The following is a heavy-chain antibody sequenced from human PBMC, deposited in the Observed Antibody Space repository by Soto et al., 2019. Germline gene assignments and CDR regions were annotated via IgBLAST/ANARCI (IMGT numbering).Heavy chain of an antibody. CDR1: GFTFSSYS. V-gene: IGHV3-21*01. J-gene: IGHJ4*02. D-gene: IGHD3-22*01. CDR3: AREVRYYDSSGYLSFVDY. CDR2: ISSSSSYI. Sequence: GGSLRLSCAASGFTFSSYSMNWVRQAPGKGLEWVSSISSSSSYIYYADSVKGRFTISRDNAKNSLYLQMNSLRAEDTAVYYCAREVRYYDSSGYLSFVDYWGQGTLVTVSS.